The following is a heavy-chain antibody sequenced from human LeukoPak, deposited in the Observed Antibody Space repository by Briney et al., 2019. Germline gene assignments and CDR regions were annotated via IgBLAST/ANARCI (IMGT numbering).Heavy chain of an antibody. CDR3: GRDPNYFDY. J-gene: IGHJ4*02. V-gene: IGHV3-48*04. Sequence: GGSLTLSCAASGFTFSGYRMNWVRQAPGKGVEGVSYNRLSSTMLYYADSVKGRFTFSRDNAKNSLYLQMNSLRAEDTAVYYWGRDPNYFDYWGQGTLVTVSS. CDR1: GFTFSGYR. CDR2: NRLSSTML.